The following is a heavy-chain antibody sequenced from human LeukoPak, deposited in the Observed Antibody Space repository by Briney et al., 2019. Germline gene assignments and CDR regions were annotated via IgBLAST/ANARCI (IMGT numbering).Heavy chain of an antibody. J-gene: IGHJ3*02. D-gene: IGHD2-2*01. V-gene: IGHV5-51*01. CDR1: KYRFSEYW. Sequence: GESLKISCQASKYRFSEYWIGWVRQMPGKGLEWMGVIYPDDSDTRYSPSFAGQFTMSADKSLNTAYLQWGSLKASDTAMYYCATRSSPSFGDAFDIWGQGTMVTVSP. CDR3: ATRSSPSFGDAFDI. CDR2: IYPDDSDT.